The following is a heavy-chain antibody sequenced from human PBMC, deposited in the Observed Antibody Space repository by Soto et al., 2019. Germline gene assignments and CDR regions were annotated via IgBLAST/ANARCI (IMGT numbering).Heavy chain of an antibody. Sequence: GASVKVSCKASGYSFMSYYMHWVRQAPGQGLEWMGTINPSDGSTKYAQKLQGRVTLTRDTSTTTLYMELSSLTSEDTAVYYCVRDRVGGSGWYWFDPWG. J-gene: IGHJ5*02. CDR1: GYSFMSYY. CDR2: INPSDGST. CDR3: VRDRVGGSGWYWFDP. V-gene: IGHV1-46*01. D-gene: IGHD6-19*01.